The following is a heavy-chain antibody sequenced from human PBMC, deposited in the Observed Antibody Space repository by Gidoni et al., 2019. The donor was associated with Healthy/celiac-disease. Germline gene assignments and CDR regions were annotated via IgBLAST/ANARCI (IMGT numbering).Heavy chain of an antibody. Sequence: QVQLQQWGAGLLMPSETLSLTCAVDGVSFIGYYWSCIRQPPGKGLEWIGEINHSGSTNYNPSLKSRVTISVDTSKNQFSLKLSSVTAADTAVYYCARGSLLGYCSGGSCYRGPFGYWGQGTLVTVSS. CDR2: INHSGST. D-gene: IGHD2-15*01. CDR3: ARGSLLGYCSGGSCYRGPFGY. V-gene: IGHV4-34*01. J-gene: IGHJ4*02. CDR1: GVSFIGYY.